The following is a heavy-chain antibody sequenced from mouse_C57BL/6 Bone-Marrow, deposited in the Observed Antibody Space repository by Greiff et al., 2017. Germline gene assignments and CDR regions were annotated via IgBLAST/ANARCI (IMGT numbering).Heavy chain of an antibody. V-gene: IGHV14-3*01. D-gene: IGHD4-1*01. Sequence: VQLQQSVAELVRPGASVKLSCTASGFNITNTYMHWVKQRPEQGLEWIGRIDPANGNTNYDPKFQGKATLTADTSSNTAYLQLSSLTSEDTAIYSCARFGTKSMDDWGQGTSVTVSS. CDR3: ARFGTKSMDD. CDR1: GFNITNTY. CDR2: IDPANGNT. J-gene: IGHJ4*01.